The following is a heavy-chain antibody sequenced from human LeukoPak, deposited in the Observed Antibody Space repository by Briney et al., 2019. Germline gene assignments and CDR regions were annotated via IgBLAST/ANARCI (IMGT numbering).Heavy chain of an antibody. CDR2: ISAQNGNT. V-gene: IGHV1-18*01. CDR1: GYMFTSHG. J-gene: IGHJ4*02. Sequence: ASVKVSCKSSGYMFTSHGIHWLRQAPGQGLEWMGWISAQNGNTNYVQQFLGRVTMTRDTSASTAYMELRSLKSDDTAVYYCARESNGGYGFDYWGQGTLVSVSS. CDR3: ARESNGGYGFDY. D-gene: IGHD5-12*01.